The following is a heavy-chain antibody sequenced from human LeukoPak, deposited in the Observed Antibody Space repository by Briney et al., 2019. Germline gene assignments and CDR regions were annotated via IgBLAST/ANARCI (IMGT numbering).Heavy chain of an antibody. CDR2: IYYSGST. J-gene: IGHJ4*02. CDR1: GGSISSYY. V-gene: IGHV4-59*01. CDR3: ARGVPDYDILTGYYPIGFDL. D-gene: IGHD3-9*01. Sequence: SETLSLTCTVSGGSISSYYWSWIRQPPGEGLEWIGYIYYSGSTNYNPSLKSRVTISVDTSKNQFSLKLSSVTAADTAVYYCARGVPDYDILTGYYPIGFDLWGQGTLVTVSS.